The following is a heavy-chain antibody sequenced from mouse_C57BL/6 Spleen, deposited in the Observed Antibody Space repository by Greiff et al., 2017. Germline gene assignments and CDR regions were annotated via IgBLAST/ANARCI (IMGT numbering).Heavy chain of an antibody. V-gene: IGHV5-6*02. J-gene: IGHJ3*01. CDR3: ARHEGNPFAY. Sequence: DVKLVESGGDLVKPGGSLKLSCAASGFTFSSYGMSWVRQTPDKRLEWVATISSGGSYTYYPDSVKGRFTISRDNAKNTLYLQMSSLKSEDTAMYYCARHEGNPFAYWGQGTLVTVSA. D-gene: IGHD2-1*01. CDR2: ISSGGSYT. CDR1: GFTFSSYG.